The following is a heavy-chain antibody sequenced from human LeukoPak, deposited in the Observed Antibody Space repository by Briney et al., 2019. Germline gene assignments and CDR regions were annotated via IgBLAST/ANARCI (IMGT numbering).Heavy chain of an antibody. J-gene: IGHJ6*02. CDR2: MNPNSGNT. D-gene: IGHD3-9*01. CDR3: ARDPYYDILTGYPFYYYYGMDV. CDR1: GYTFTSYD. V-gene: IGHV1-8*01. Sequence: ASVKVSCKASGYTFTSYDINWVRQATGQGLEWMGWMNPNSGNTGYAQKFQGRVTMTRNTSISTAYMELSSLRSDDTAVYYCARDPYYDILTGYPFYYYYGMDVWGQGTTVAVSS.